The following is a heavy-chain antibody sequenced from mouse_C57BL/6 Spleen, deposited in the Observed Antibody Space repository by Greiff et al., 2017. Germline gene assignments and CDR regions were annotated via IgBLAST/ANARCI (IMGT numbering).Heavy chain of an antibody. J-gene: IGHJ4*01. Sequence: VQLKESGPELVKPGASVKISCKASGYSFTDYNMNWVKQSTGKSLEWIGVINPNYGTTSYNQKFKGKATLTVDQSSSTAYMQLNSLTSEDAAVYYCARLAGSSSGAMDYWGQGTSVTVSS. D-gene: IGHD1-1*01. CDR1: GYSFTDYN. CDR2: INPNYGTT. V-gene: IGHV1-39*01. CDR3: ARLAGSSSGAMDY.